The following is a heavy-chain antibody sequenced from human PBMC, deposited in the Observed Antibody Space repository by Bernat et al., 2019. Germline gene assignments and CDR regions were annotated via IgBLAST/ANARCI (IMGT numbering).Heavy chain of an antibody. V-gene: IGHV3-74*03. J-gene: IGHJ4*01. D-gene: IGHD3-16*01. CDR3: ASLLSGMGDF. CDR1: GFPFSRYW. Sequence: EVQLVESGGGLVQPGGSLRLSCAASGFPFSRYWMHWVRQGPGKGLVWVSRINSDGTSITYADSVKGRFTISRDNAKNTLYLQMNSLTAEDTAGYYCASLLSGMGDFWGHGTLVTVSS. CDR2: INSDGTSI.